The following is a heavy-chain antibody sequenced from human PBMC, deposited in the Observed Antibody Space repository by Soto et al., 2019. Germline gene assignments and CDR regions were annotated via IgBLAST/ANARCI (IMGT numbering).Heavy chain of an antibody. CDR3: ARSPLTYGGTTHFDY. J-gene: IGHJ4*02. CDR2: IYYSGST. D-gene: IGHD4-17*01. CDR1: GGSVSSGSYY. Sequence: QVQLQESGPGLVKPSETLSLTCTVSGGSVSSGSYYWSWIRQPPGKGLEWIGYIYYSGSTNYNPALKVRVTISVDTSKNQFSLKLSSVTAADTAVYYCARSPLTYGGTTHFDYWGQGTLVTVSS. V-gene: IGHV4-61*01.